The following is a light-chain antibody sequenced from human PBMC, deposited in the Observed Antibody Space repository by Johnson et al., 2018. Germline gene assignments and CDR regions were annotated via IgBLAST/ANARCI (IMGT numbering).Light chain of an antibody. CDR1: SSNIGNNY. CDR2: ENN. J-gene: IGLJ1*01. V-gene: IGLV1-51*02. Sequence: QSVLTQPPSVSAAPGQKVTISCSGSSSNIGNNYVSWYQQLPGTAPKLLIYENNKRPSGIPDRFSGSKSGTSATLGITGLQTGDEADYYCGTWDRNLSAGNVFGTGTKVTVL. CDR3: GTWDRNLSAGNV.